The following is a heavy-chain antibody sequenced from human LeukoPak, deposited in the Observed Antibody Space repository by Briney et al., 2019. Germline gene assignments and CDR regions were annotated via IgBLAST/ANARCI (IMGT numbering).Heavy chain of an antibody. CDR2: INHSGST. CDR1: GFTFSSYE. J-gene: IGHJ3*02. CDR3: ARGRGAFDI. V-gene: IGHV4-34*01. D-gene: IGHD5-12*01. Sequence: PGGSLRLSCAASGFTFSSYEMNWVRQAPGKGLEWIGEINHSGSTNYNPSLKSRVTISVDTSKNQFSLKLSSVTAADTAVYYCARGRGAFDIWGQGTMVTVSS.